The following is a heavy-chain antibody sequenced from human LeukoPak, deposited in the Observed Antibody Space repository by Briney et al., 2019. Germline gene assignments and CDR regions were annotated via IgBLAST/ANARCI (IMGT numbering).Heavy chain of an antibody. J-gene: IGHJ4*02. CDR2: ISACNDNT. D-gene: IGHD2-2*01. V-gene: IGHV1-18*01. CDR3: ARGYCSSTSCYAADY. Sequence: ASVKVSCKASGYTFTSYGISWVRQAPGQGLEWIGWISACNDNTNYAQKLQGRVTMTTDTSTSTAYMELRSLRSDDTAVYYCARGYCSSTSCYAADYWGQGTLVTVSS. CDR1: GYTFTSYG.